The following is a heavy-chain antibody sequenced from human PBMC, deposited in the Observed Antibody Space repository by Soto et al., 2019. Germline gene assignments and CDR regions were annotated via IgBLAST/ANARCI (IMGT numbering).Heavy chain of an antibody. V-gene: IGHV3-23*01. CDR3: AKVYGNFYHAFPI. CDR2: ILSTGDT. Sequence: EEQLLESGGSLVQPGGSLRLSCAASGFTFSLYAMAWVRQAPGKGLEWVSTILSTGDTYYADSARGRFTISRDNSKNTVYLLMNSLRAEDTALYYCAKVYGNFYHAFPIWGQGTMVTVSS. D-gene: IGHD4-17*01. J-gene: IGHJ3*02. CDR1: GFTFSLYA.